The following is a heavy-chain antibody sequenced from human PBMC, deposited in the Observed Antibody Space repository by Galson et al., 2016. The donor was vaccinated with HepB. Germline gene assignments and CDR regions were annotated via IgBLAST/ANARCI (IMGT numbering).Heavy chain of an antibody. Sequence: SLRLSCAASEFTFSTCGMNWVRQAPGKGLEWVSHISSSGTIYYADSVKGRFTISRDNAKNSLYLQMNSLRAEDTAVYYCASTRRNCDCSGCFYWYFDLWGRGTLVTVS. CDR2: ISSSGTI. J-gene: IGHJ2*01. D-gene: IGHD2-15*01. CDR1: EFTFSTCG. V-gene: IGHV3-48*01. CDR3: ASTRRNCDCSGCFYWYFDL.